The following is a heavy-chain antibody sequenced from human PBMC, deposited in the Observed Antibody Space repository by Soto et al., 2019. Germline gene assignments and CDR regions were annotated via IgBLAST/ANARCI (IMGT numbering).Heavy chain of an antibody. Sequence: SETLSLTCTVSGGSISSSSYYWGWIRQPPGKGLEWIGSIYYSGSTYYNPSLKSRVTISVDKSKNQFSLKLSSVTAADTAVYYCARVISDIWGSYPLYFDYWGQGTPVTVSS. V-gene: IGHV4-39*07. CDR1: GGSISSSSYY. J-gene: IGHJ4*02. CDR2: IYYSGST. D-gene: IGHD3-16*02. CDR3: ARVISDIWGSYPLYFDY.